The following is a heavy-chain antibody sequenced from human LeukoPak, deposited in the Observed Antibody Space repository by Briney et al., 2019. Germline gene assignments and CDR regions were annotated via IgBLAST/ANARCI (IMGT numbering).Heavy chain of an antibody. CDR2: IKQDGSEQ. J-gene: IGHJ6*02. CDR1: GFTFSSYG. CDR3: AARGGYGMDV. D-gene: IGHD3-10*01. Sequence: GGSLRLSCTVSGFTFSSYGMRWVRQAPGKGLEWVANIKQDGSEQYYVDSVKGRFTISRDNTKNSLYLQMNSLRAEDTAVYYCAARGGYGMDVWGQGTTVTVSS. V-gene: IGHV3-7*01.